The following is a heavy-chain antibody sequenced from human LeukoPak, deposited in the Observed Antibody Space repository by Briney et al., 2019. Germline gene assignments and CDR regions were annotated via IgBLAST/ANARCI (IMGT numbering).Heavy chain of an antibody. Sequence: GESLKISCKASGYSFISYWIAWVRQMPGKGLEWMGIIYPGDSDTRYSPSFQGQVTISADKSINTAYLRWNSLKASDTATYYCARFVGACSGGNCYSDYWGQGTLVTVSS. D-gene: IGHD2-15*01. V-gene: IGHV5-51*01. J-gene: IGHJ4*02. CDR1: GYSFISYW. CDR2: IYPGDSDT. CDR3: ARFVGACSGGNCYSDY.